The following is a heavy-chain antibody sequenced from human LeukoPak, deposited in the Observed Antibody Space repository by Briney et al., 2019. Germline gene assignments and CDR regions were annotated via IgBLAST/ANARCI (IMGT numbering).Heavy chain of an antibody. CDR2: IYYSGST. CDR3: ARGSAYDWFDY. V-gene: IGHV4-30-4*01. CDR1: GGSISSGDYY. D-gene: IGHD5-12*01. Sequence: SQTLSLTCTVSGGSISSGDYYCNWIRQPPGKGLEWIGYIYYSGSTSYNPSLKSRVTISVDTSKNQFSLKLISVTAADTAVYYCARGSAYDWFDYWGQGTLVTVSS. J-gene: IGHJ4*02.